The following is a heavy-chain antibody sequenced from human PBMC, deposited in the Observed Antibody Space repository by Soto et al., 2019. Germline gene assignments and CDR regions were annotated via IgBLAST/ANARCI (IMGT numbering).Heavy chain of an antibody. CDR3: AREIVDTAMGTIDY. CDR2: IWYDGSNK. V-gene: IGHV3-33*01. J-gene: IGHJ4*02. Sequence: QVQLVESGGGVVQPGRSLRLSCAASGFTFSSYGMHWVRQAPGKGLEWVAVIWYDGSNKYYADSVKGRFTISRDNSKNTLYLQMNSLRAEDTAVYYCAREIVDTAMGTIDYWGQGTLVTVSS. D-gene: IGHD5-18*01. CDR1: GFTFSSYG.